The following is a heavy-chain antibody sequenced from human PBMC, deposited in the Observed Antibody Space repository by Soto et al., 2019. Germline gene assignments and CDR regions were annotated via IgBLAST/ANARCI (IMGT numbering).Heavy chain of an antibody. D-gene: IGHD6-19*01. CDR3: AKGLFRSGWFWYYGMDV. V-gene: IGHV3-23*01. CDR2: ITGRADST. Sequence: PGGSLRLSCAASGFTFSDYVMTWVRQAPGKGLEWVSSITGRADSTYHADSVKGRFTISRDNSKDRLSLQMNSLRAEDTAVYYCAKGLFRSGWFWYYGMDVWGQGTTVTVSS. J-gene: IGHJ6*02. CDR1: GFTFSDYV.